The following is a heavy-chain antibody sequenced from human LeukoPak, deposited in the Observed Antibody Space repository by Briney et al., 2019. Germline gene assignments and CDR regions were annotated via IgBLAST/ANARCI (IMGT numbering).Heavy chain of an antibody. CDR1: GGSISSYY. CDR3: ARSRVEYSSSWYYFQH. J-gene: IGHJ1*01. CDR2: IYYSGST. V-gene: IGHV4-59*01. Sequence: SETLSLTCTVSGGSISSYYWSWIRQPPGKGLEWIGYIYYSGSTNYNPSLKSRVTISVDTSKNQFSLKLSSVTAADTAVYYCARSRVEYSSSWYYFQHWGQGTLVTVSS. D-gene: IGHD6-13*01.